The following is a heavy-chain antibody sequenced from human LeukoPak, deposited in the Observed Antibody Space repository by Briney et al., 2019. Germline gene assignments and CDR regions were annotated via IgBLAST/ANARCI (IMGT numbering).Heavy chain of an antibody. J-gene: IGHJ1*01. CDR2: ISSYSSAM. CDR1: GFTFSSYG. Sequence: GGSLRLSCAASGFTFSSYGMNWVRQVPGKGLEWISYISSYSSAMYYADSVKGRFTISRDNAKNSLYLQMTSLRDEDTAVYYCVKADYYDTSNYYYRYFQYWGQGTLVTVSS. V-gene: IGHV3-48*02. D-gene: IGHD3-22*01. CDR3: VKADYYDTSNYYYRYFQY.